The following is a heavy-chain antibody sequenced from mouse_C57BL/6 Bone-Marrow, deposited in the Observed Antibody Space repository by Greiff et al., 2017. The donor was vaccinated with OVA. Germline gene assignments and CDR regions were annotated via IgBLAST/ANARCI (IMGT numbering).Heavy chain of an antibody. CDR2: ISSGGSYT. CDR3: ARLRGDGRDY. V-gene: IGHV5-6*01. J-gene: IGHJ2*01. D-gene: IGHD2-3*01. CDR1: GFTFSSYG. Sequence: EVQGVESGGDLVKPGGSLKLSCAASGFTFSSYGMSWVRQTPDKRLEWVATISSGGSYTYYPDSVKGRFTIYRDNAKNTQYLQVSNLKSGDTAMYCCARLRGDGRDYWGQGTTLTVSS.